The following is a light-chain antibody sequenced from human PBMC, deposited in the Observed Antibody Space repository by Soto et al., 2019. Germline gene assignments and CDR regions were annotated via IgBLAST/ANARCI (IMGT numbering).Light chain of an antibody. CDR2: IAS. V-gene: IGKV1-9*01. Sequence: DIQLTQSPSFLSSSVGDRVTLTCRASQGIRNYLAWYQQKPGRAPKLPIYIASILQTGVPSRFTGSQSGTEFTLTITSLKPEDFETYYCQQVNNYPITFGQGTRLEIK. J-gene: IGKJ5*01. CDR3: QQVNNYPIT. CDR1: QGIRNY.